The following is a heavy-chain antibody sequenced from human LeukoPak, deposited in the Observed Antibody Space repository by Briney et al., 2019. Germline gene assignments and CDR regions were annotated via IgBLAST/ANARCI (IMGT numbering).Heavy chain of an antibody. CDR2: IKQDGSEK. Sequence: QPGGSLRLSCAASGFTFSTYSMNWVRQAPGKGLEWVANIKQDGSEKYYVDSVKGRFTISRDNAKNSLYLQMNSLRAEDTAVYYCARVCGSGSYYKAPYYFDYWGQGTLVTVSS. V-gene: IGHV3-7*01. CDR3: ARVCGSGSYYKAPYYFDY. CDR1: GFTFSTYS. D-gene: IGHD3-10*01. J-gene: IGHJ4*02.